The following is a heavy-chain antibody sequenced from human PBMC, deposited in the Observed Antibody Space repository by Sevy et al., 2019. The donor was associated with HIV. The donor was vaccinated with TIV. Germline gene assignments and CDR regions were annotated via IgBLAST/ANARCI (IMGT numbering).Heavy chain of an antibody. V-gene: IGHV5-51*01. Sequence: GESLKISCKGSGYSVTSYWIAWVRQMPGKGLEWMGIIYPGYSYTRYSPSFQGQVTTSADKSISTAYLQWSSLQASDTATYYCARYGSNKEARYNWFDPWGRGTLVTVSS. CDR2: IYPGYSYT. CDR1: GYSVTSYW. CDR3: ARYGSNKEARYNWFDP. J-gene: IGHJ5*02. D-gene: IGHD2-2*01.